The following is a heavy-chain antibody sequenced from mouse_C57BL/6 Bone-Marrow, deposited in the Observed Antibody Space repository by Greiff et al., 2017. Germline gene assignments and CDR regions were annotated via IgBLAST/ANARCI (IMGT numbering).Heavy chain of an antibody. CDR3: ARAPAWFAY. J-gene: IGHJ3*01. V-gene: IGHV5-4*03. CDR1: GFTFSSYA. Sequence: EVKLMESGGGLVKPGGSLKLSCAASGFTFSSYAMSWVRQTPEKRLEWVATISDGGSYTYYPENVKGRFTISRDNAKNDLYLQMSHLKSEDTAMYYCARAPAWFAYWGQGTLVTVSA. CDR2: ISDGGSYT.